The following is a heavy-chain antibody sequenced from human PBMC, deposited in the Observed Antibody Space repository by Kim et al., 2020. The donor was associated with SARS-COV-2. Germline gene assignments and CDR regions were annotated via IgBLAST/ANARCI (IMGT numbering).Heavy chain of an antibody. Sequence: GGSLRLSCAASGLTFSNACVSWVRRAPGKGREWGGRLKSKTDGGATDYAAPVKCRFTISRDDSNNTLYLQMNSLKTEDTAVYDCTTGSVRSAYGMDVWGQGTTVTVSS. CDR3: TTGSVRSAYGMDV. J-gene: IGHJ6*02. CDR1: GLTFSNAC. CDR2: LKSKTDGGAT. V-gene: IGHV3-15*01. D-gene: IGHD1-26*01.